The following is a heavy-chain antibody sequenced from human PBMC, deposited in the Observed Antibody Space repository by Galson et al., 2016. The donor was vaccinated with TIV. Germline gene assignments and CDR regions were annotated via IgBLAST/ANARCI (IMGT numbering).Heavy chain of an antibody. CDR3: AKEENSGYYPNDAFDF. Sequence: SVKGRVTISRDNANNSLYLQMNSLGAEDTALYYCAKEENSGYYPNDAFDFWGQGTMVTVS. J-gene: IGHJ3*01. V-gene: IGHV3-21*01. D-gene: IGHD3-3*01.